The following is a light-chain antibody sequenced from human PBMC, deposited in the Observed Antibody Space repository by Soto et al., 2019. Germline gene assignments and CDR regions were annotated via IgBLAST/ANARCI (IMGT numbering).Light chain of an antibody. J-gene: IGKJ4*01. CDR3: QQFSSYPLT. CDR1: QSVSSN. V-gene: IGKV3-15*01. CDR2: GAS. Sequence: IVMKQSPATLSVTPGERATLSCRASQSVSSNLAWYQQKPGQAPRLLIYGASTRATGIPARFSGSGSGTEFTLTISSLQSEDFAVYYCQQFSSYPLTFCGGTKVDIK.